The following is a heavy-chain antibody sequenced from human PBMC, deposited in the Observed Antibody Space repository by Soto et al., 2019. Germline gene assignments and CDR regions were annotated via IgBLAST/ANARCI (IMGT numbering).Heavy chain of an antibody. CDR1: GFTFSSYG. D-gene: IGHD3-16*01. Sequence: GGSLRLSCAASGFTFSSYGMHWVRQAPGKGLEWVAVIWYDGSNKYYADSVKGRFTISRDNSKNTLYLQMNSLRAEDTAVYYCAIARRGEDAIDIWGQGIMVTVSS. CDR2: IWYDGSNK. V-gene: IGHV3-33*01. J-gene: IGHJ3*02. CDR3: AIARRGEDAIDI.